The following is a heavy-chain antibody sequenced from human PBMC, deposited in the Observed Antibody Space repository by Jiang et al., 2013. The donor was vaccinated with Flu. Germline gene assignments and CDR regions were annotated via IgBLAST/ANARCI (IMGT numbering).Heavy chain of an antibody. D-gene: IGHD6-6*01. CDR3: AKSRSIAARRRHLHYYYYYGMDV. V-gene: IGHV3-23*01. CDR1: GFTFSSYA. CDR2: ISGSGGST. Sequence: VQLLESGGGLVQPGGSLRLSCAASGFTFSSYAMSWVRQAPGKGLEWVSAISGSGGSTYYADSVKGRFTISRDNSKNTLYLQMNSLRAEDTAVYYCAKSRSIAARRRHLHYYYYYGMDVWGQGTTVTVSS. J-gene: IGHJ6*02.